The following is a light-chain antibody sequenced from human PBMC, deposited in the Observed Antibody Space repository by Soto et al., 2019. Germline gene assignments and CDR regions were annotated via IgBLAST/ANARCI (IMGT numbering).Light chain of an antibody. V-gene: IGKV3-20*01. CDR3: QQYDSSPLT. CDR1: QSVSSSY. CDR2: GAS. Sequence: EIVLTQSPGTLSLSPGERATLSCRASQSVSSSYLAWYQQKPGQAPRLLIYGASSRATGIPDRFSGSGSGTDFTLTISSLEPEDFAVYYCQQYDSSPLTFGQGTQVEIK. J-gene: IGKJ1*01.